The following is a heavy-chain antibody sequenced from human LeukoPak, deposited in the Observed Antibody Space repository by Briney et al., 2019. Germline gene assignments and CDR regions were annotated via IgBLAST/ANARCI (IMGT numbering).Heavy chain of an antibody. J-gene: IGHJ4*02. CDR3: ARRSWGSDFDY. Sequence: SETLSLTCSVSGGSLSNDYWTWIRQPPPKGLERIGYIYSSGSTNYNPSLKSRVNISIDTSKTQFSLKLSSVTAAATAVSYYARRSWGSDFDYWGQGALVTVSS. V-gene: IGHV4-59*01. CDR2: IYSSGST. CDR1: GGSLSNDY. D-gene: IGHD3-16*01.